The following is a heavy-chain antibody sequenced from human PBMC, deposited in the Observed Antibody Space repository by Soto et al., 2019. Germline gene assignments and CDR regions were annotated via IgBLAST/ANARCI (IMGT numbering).Heavy chain of an antibody. CDR3: ARAPSVSDAFDI. CDR2: ISYDGSNK. CDR1: GFTFSSYA. J-gene: IGHJ3*02. D-gene: IGHD3-10*01. V-gene: IGHV3-30-3*01. Sequence: PRGSLRLSCAASGFTFSSYAMHWVRQAPGKGLEWVAVISYDGSNKYYADSVKGRFTISRDNSKNTLYLQMNSLRAEDTAVYYCARAPSVSDAFDIWGQGTMVTVSS.